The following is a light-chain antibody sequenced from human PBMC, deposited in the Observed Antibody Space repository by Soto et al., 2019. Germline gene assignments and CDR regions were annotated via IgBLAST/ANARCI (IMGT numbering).Light chain of an antibody. CDR2: DTS. V-gene: IGLV7-46*01. CDR3: LLFFGDIRGV. Sequence: QAVVTQEASLTVSPGGTVTLTCGSSTGTVTSGHLPYWFQQKPGQAPRTLIYDTSDKHSWTPARFSGSLLGGKAALTLSGAQPEDEAEYYCLLFFGDIRGVFGGGTKVTVL. CDR1: TGTVTSGHL. J-gene: IGLJ3*02.